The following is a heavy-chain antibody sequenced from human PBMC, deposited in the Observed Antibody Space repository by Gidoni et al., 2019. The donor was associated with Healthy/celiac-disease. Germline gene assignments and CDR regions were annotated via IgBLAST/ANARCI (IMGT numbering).Heavy chain of an antibody. Sequence: QVQLVQSGAEVKKPGASVKVSCKASGYTFPSYYMHWVRQAPGQGLEWMGIINPSGGSTSYAQKFQGRVTMTRDTSTSTVYMELSSLRSEDTAVYYCARVPSSGWYLSPDAFDIWGQGTMVTVSS. CDR3: ARVPSSGWYLSPDAFDI. V-gene: IGHV1-46*01. D-gene: IGHD6-19*01. CDR1: GYTFPSYY. CDR2: INPSGGST. J-gene: IGHJ3*02.